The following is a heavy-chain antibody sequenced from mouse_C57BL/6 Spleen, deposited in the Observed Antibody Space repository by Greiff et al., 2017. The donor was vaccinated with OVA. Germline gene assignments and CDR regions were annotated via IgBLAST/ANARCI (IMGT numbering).Heavy chain of an antibody. J-gene: IGHJ4*01. CDR1: GYTFTSYW. D-gene: IGHD1-1*01. V-gene: IGHV1-55*01. Sequence: QVQLQQSGAELVKPGASVKMSCKASGYTFTSYWITWVKQRPGQGLEWIGDIYPGSGSTNYNEKFKSKATLTVDTSSSTAYMQLSSLTSEDSAVYYCASYYGSSLYAMDYWGQGTSVTVSS. CDR2: IYPGSGST. CDR3: ASYYGSSLYAMDY.